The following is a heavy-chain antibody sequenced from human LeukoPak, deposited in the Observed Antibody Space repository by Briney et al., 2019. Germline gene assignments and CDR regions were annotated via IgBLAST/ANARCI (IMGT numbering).Heavy chain of an antibody. J-gene: IGHJ4*02. D-gene: IGHD6-19*01. V-gene: IGHV3-33*01. Sequence: GRSLRLSCAASGFTFSSSGMHWVRQAPGKGLEWVAVIWYDGSNEYYADSVKGRFTVSRDNSKNTLYLQMNSLRAEDTAVYYCAREVAGFDYWGQGTLVTVFS. CDR3: AREVAGFDY. CDR1: GFTFSSSG. CDR2: IWYDGSNE.